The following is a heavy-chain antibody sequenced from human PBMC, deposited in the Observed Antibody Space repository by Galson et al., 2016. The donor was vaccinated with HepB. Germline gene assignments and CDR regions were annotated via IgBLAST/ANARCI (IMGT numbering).Heavy chain of an antibody. Sequence: SVKVSCKASGGTFSSYTISWVRQAPGQGLEWMGRIIPILGTPTYAQKFQGRVTITADFSTTTAYMELSSLRSEDTAVYYCARDTQEVGRGITRTLSLGVWGKGTTVTVSS. CDR1: GGTFSSYT. CDR3: ARDTQEVGRGITRTLSLGV. V-gene: IGHV1-69*08. D-gene: IGHD3-10*01. CDR2: IIPILGTP. J-gene: IGHJ6*04.